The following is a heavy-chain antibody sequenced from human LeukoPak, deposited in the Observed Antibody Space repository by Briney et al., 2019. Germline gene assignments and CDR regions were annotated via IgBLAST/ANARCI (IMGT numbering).Heavy chain of an antibody. Sequence: GRSLRLSCAASGFILTSYGIPWVRHAPGKVLQWVSYISSTVITIYYADSVKGRFTISRDNAKNSLYLQMNSLRAEDTAVYYCARVSLAVYYYYGMDVWGKGTTVTVSS. CDR2: ISSTVITI. CDR1: GFILTSYG. D-gene: IGHD6-19*01. J-gene: IGHJ6*04. V-gene: IGHV3-48*03. CDR3: ARVSLAVYYYYGMDV.